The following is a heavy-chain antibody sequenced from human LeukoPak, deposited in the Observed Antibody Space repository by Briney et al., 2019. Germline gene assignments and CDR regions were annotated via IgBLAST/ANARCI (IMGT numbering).Heavy chain of an antibody. J-gene: IGHJ4*02. CDR3: ARAVDYRNYFDY. Sequence: PSETLSLTCTVSGDSMTRGGYYWSWVRQHPGKGVEWVGFIYHSGTTFYNPSLESRATISVDTSQNQFSLKLSSVTAADTAVYYCARAVDYRNYFDYWGQGTLVTVSS. V-gene: IGHV4-31*03. CDR2: IYHSGTT. D-gene: IGHD4-11*01. CDR1: GDSMTRGGYY.